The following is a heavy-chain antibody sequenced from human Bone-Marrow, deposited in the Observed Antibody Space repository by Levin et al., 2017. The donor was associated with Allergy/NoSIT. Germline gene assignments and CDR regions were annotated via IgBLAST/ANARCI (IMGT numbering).Heavy chain of an antibody. D-gene: IGHD3-10*01. Sequence: QSGGSLRLSCAASGFAFSSHNMNWVRQAPGKGLEWVSYISSTSTFIYYADSVKGRFTISRDNAKNSLYLQMSSLRAEDTALYYCASDTISTSGVAMDVWGQGTTVTVSS. CDR1: GFAFSSHN. CDR3: ASDTISTSGVAMDV. CDR2: ISSTSTFI. V-gene: IGHV3-48*01. J-gene: IGHJ6*02.